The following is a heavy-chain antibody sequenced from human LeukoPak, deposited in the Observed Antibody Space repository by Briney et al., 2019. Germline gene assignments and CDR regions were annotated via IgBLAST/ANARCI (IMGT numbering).Heavy chain of an antibody. Sequence: SETLSLTCTVPGGSISSYYWSWIRQPAGKGLEWIGRIYTSGSTNYNPSLKSRVTMSVDTSKNQFSLKLSSVTAADTAVYYCAREGLRYFDWSYFDYWGQGTLVTVSS. CDR1: GGSISSYY. J-gene: IGHJ4*02. CDR3: AREGLRYFDWSYFDY. D-gene: IGHD3-9*01. V-gene: IGHV4-4*07. CDR2: IYTSGST.